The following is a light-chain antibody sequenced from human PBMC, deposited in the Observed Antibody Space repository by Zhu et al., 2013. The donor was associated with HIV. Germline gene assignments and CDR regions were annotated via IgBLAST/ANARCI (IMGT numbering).Light chain of an antibody. V-gene: IGKV3-20*01. CDR1: QSVRSNY. Sequence: VLTQSPDTLSLSPGEGAVLSCRAGQSVRSNYFAWYQQKPGQPPRLLIYGVSNRATGIPDRFSGSGSGTDFTLTISRLEPEDFAVYYCQQYGTSPVAFGGGSKVEIK. CDR3: QQYGTSPVA. J-gene: IGKJ4*01. CDR2: GVS.